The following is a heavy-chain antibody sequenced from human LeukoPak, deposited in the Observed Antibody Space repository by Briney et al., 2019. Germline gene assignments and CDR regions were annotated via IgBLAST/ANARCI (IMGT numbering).Heavy chain of an antibody. D-gene: IGHD1-7*01. J-gene: IGHJ4*02. Sequence: GGSLRLSRAASGFTFSSYAMHWVRQAPGKGLEWVAVISYDGSNKYYADSVKGRFTISRDNSKNTLYLQMNSLRAEDTAVYYCASGTNFDYWGQGTLVTVSS. CDR1: GFTFSSYA. V-gene: IGHV3-30-3*01. CDR3: ASGTNFDY. CDR2: ISYDGSNK.